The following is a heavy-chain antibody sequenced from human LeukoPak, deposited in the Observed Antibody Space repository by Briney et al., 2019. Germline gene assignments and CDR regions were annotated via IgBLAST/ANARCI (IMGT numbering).Heavy chain of an antibody. CDR3: ARGGIQVSGIDEFDY. CDR2: IGIRGDT. CDR1: GFTFIDYD. D-gene: IGHD6-19*01. J-gene: IGHJ4*02. Sequence: TGGSLRLSCAASGFTFIDYDMHWVRQIIGKGLEWVSAIGIRGDTHYSGSVKGRFTISRENAASSLYLQMNSLRAEDTAVYYCARGGIQVSGIDEFDYWGQGTLVTVSS. V-gene: IGHV3-13*01.